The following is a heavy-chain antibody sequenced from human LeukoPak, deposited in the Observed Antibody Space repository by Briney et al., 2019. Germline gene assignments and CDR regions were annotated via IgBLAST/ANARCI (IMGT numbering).Heavy chain of an antibody. J-gene: IGHJ4*02. V-gene: IGHV3-30*03. D-gene: IGHD5-12*01. CDR1: GFTFSSYG. Sequence: GGSLRLSCAASGFTFSSYGMHWVRQAPGKGLEWVAVISYDGSNKYYADSVKGRFTISRDDSKNSLYLQMNSLKTEDTAVYYCARLLSSGYDSGDYWGQGTLVTVSS. CDR2: ISYDGSNK. CDR3: ARLLSSGYDSGDY.